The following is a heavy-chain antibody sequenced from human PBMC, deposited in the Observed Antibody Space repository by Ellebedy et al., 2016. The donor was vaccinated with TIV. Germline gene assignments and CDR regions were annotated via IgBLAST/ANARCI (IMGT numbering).Heavy chain of an antibody. Sequence: SETLSLXXTISGGSISSSSYYWGWIRQPPGRGLEWIGTIYYTGSTYYNPSLKSRVTISVDTSKNQFSLKLSSVTAADTAVYYCARGRYSSSWYKRSWFNPWGQGTLVTVSS. CDR3: ARGRYSSSWYKRSWFNP. CDR1: GGSISSSSYY. V-gene: IGHV4-39*07. J-gene: IGHJ5*02. CDR2: IYYTGST. D-gene: IGHD6-13*01.